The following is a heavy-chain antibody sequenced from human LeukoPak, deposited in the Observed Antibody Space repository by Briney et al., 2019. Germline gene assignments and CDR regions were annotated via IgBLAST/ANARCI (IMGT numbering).Heavy chain of an antibody. CDR3: ARAGLGGHYIEY. V-gene: IGHV3-11*01. D-gene: IGHD2-15*01. Sequence: GGSLRLSCAASGFTFSDYYMTWIRQAPGQGLEWISYVSGSDENKYYAGSVRGRFAISRDNAEKSLFLQMSNVRAEDTAVYYCARAGLGGHYIEYWGQGTLVTVSS. J-gene: IGHJ4*02. CDR2: VSGSDENK. CDR1: GFTFSDYY.